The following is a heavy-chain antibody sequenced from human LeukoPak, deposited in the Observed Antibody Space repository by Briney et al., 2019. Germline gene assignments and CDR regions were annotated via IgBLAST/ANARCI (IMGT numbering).Heavy chain of an antibody. J-gene: IGHJ6*04. CDR1: GFTFSSYG. CDR2: ISYDGSNK. Sequence: GGSLRLSCAASGFTFSSYGMHWVRQAPGKGLEWVAVISYDGSNKYYADSVKGRFTISRDNSKNTLYLQMNSLRAEDTAVYYCAKDNYYGSGGYYNFVRYGMDVWGKGTTVTVSS. D-gene: IGHD3-10*01. V-gene: IGHV3-30*18. CDR3: AKDNYYGSGGYYNFVRYGMDV.